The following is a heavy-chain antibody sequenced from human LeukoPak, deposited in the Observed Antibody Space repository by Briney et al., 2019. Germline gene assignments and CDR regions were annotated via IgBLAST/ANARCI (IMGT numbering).Heavy chain of an antibody. CDR3: ARVVPRYYYYYMDV. V-gene: IGHV3-20*04. CDR2: INWNGGST. CDR1: GFTFDDYG. Sequence: GGSLRLSCAASGFTFDDYGMSWVRQAPGKGLEWVSGINWNGGSTGYADSVKGRFTISRDNSKNTLYLQMNSLRAEDTAVYYCARVVPRYYYYYMDVWGKGTTVTISS. J-gene: IGHJ6*03.